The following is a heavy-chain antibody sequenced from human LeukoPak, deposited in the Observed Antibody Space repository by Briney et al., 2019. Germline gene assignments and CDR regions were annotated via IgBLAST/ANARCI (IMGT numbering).Heavy chain of an antibody. CDR2: ISSSGSTI. D-gene: IGHD3-22*01. Sequence: GGSLRLSCAASGFTFSDYYMNWIRQAPGKGLEWVSSISSSGSTIYYLDSVKGRFTISRDNAKNSLYLQMDSLRAEDTAVYYCAKAPDSSGYYSYFDYWGQGTLVTVSS. V-gene: IGHV3-11*01. CDR3: AKAPDSSGYYSYFDY. J-gene: IGHJ4*02. CDR1: GFTFSDYY.